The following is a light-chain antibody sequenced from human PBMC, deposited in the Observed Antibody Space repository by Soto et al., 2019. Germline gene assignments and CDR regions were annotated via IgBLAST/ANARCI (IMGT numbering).Light chain of an antibody. V-gene: IGLV2-11*01. CDR3: CSYAGISTYV. Sequence: QSALTQPRSVSGSPGQSVTISCTGSSIGGFNYVSWYQQHPGKAPRVMIYDVYKRPSGVPDRFSGSKSGNTASLTISGLQADDEADYYCCSYAGISTYVFGGGTKVTVL. J-gene: IGLJ1*01. CDR1: SIGGFNY. CDR2: DVY.